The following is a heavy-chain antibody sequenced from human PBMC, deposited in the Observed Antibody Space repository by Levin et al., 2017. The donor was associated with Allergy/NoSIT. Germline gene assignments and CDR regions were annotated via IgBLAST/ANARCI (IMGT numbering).Heavy chain of an antibody. Sequence: ETLSLTCAASGFTFETYNMNWVRQAPGKGLEWVSSISSSSSYIYYADSVKGRFTISRDNAKNSLYLQMSSLRAEDTAVYYCARGLGHTMIDYWGQGTLVTVSS. CDR3: ARGLGHTMIDY. J-gene: IGHJ4*02. D-gene: IGHD3-22*01. CDR1: GFTFETYN. V-gene: IGHV3-21*01. CDR2: ISSSSSYI.